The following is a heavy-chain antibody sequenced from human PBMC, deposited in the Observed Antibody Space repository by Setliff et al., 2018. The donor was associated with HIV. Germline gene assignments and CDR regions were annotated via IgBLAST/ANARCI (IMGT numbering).Heavy chain of an antibody. D-gene: IGHD1-26*01. J-gene: IGHJ4*02. CDR2: IKEDGSET. CDR3: ARDATRGGDFDF. V-gene: IGHV3-7*01. CDR1: GLTFSSFA. Sequence: GGSLRLSCGVSGLTFSSFAMTWVHQAPGKGLEWVANIKEDGSETFYVDSVKGRFTMSRDNAKNLVYLEMNSLKVEDTAVYYCARDATRGGDFDFWGQGTLVTVSS.